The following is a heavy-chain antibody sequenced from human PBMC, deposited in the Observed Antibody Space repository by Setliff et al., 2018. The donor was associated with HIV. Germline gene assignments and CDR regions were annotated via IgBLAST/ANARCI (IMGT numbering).Heavy chain of an antibody. CDR3: AKLQEGHVYSHYDS. CDR2: IKQDGSDK. J-gene: IGHJ4*02. V-gene: IGHV3-7*03. CDR1: GFAFSGHQ. Sequence: GGSLRLSCAASGFAFSGHQMSWVRQAPGKGLEWVAKIKQDGSDKYYVDSVKGRFTISRDNSQNALYLHMNSLRAEDTAVYYCAKLQEGHVYSHYDSWGQGTLVTVSS. D-gene: IGHD2-21*01.